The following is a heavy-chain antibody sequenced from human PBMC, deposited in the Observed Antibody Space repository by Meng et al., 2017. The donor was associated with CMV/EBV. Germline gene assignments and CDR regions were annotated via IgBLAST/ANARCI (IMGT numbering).Heavy chain of an antibody. CDR1: GFSLSTSGVG. CDR2: IYWNDDK. V-gene: IGHV2-5*01. Sequence: SGPTLVKPTQTLTLTCTFSGFSLSTSGVGVGWIRQPPGKALEWLALIYWNDDKRYSPSLKSRLTITKDTSKNQVDLTMTNMDPADTATYYCAHRRLQAAIQDNWFDPWGQGTLVTVSS. CDR3: AHRRLQAAIQDNWFDP. D-gene: IGHD2-2*02. J-gene: IGHJ5*02.